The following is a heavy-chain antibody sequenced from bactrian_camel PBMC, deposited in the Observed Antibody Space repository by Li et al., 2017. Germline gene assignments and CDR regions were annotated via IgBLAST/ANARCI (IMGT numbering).Heavy chain of an antibody. J-gene: IGHJ4*01. D-gene: IGHD1*01. V-gene: IGHV3S53*01. Sequence: HVQLVESGGGLVQPGGSLRLSCTTSVGSFYCLAWYRQTLGKEREAVAAIDDVGSTSYANSVKGRFTISLDNPKNTAYLQMNNLKPEDTGMYFCAQGDGRTWLGCNQNYAYANWGQGTQVTVS. CDR2: IDDVGST. CDR3: AQGDGRTWLGCNQNYAYAN. CDR1: VGSFYC.